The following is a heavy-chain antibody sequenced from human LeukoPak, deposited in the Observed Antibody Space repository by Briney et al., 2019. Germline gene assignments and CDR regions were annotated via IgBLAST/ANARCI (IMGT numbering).Heavy chain of an antibody. J-gene: IGHJ5*02. V-gene: IGHV3-23*01. CDR3: ARGYSHNSGGWLDP. CDR1: GFMFDEYG. CDR2: LTDSGDAT. Sequence: RKLCSAASGFMFDEYGMSWVRQAPGTGLEWVGSLTDSGDATYYADSVKGRLTISRDNSNSTLYLHISGLRDEDTAVYYCARGYSHNSGGWLDPWGQGTLVTVSS. D-gene: IGHD5-12*01.